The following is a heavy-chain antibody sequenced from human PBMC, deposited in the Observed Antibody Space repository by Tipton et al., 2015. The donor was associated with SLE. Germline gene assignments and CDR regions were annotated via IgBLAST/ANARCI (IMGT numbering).Heavy chain of an antibody. CDR1: GGSFSGYY. J-gene: IGHJ4*02. D-gene: IGHD3-22*01. CDR2: INHSGST. CDR3: ARGLTVIVVAWGY. V-gene: IGHV4-34*01. Sequence: TLSLTCAVYGGSFSGYYWSWIRQPPGKGLEWIGEINHSGSTNYNPSLKSRVTISVDTSKNQFSLKLSSVTAADTAVYYCARGLTVIVVAWGYWGQGTLVTVSS.